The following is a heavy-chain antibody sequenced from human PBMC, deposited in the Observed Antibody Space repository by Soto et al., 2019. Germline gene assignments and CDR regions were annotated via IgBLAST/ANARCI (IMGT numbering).Heavy chain of an antibody. CDR1: GYSLTSGYY. J-gene: IGHJ4*02. CDR3: ARARIVVAGTIVDY. Sequence: PSETLSLTCAVSGYSLTSGYYCGWIRQPPGKGLEWIGSIYHSGYTYYNPSLKSRVTISVDTSKNHFSLKLTSVTAADTAVYYCARARIVVAGTIVDYWGQGTLVTVS. V-gene: IGHV4-38-2*01. CDR2: IYHSGYT. D-gene: IGHD6-19*01.